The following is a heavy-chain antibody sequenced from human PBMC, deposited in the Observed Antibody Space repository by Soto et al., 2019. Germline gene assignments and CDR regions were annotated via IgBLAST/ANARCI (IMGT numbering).Heavy chain of an antibody. V-gene: IGHV3-7*05. D-gene: IGHD2-21*02. CDR3: ARSNCGGDCYSATGSDY. J-gene: IGHJ4*02. Sequence: GGSLRLSCAASGFTFSSYWMSWVRQAPGKGLEWVANIKQDGSEEYYVDSVKGRFTISRDNAKNSLYLQMNSLRAEDTAVYYCARSNCGGDCYSATGSDYWGQGTLVTVSS. CDR1: GFTFSSYW. CDR2: IKQDGSEE.